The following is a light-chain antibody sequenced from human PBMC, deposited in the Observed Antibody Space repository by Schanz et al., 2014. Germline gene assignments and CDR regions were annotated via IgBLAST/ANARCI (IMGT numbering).Light chain of an antibody. CDR3: SSCTYTSTFYV. CDR1: SSNIGSNT. CDR2: SNN. J-gene: IGLJ1*01. Sequence: QSVLTQPPSASGTPGQRVTISCSGSSSNIGSNTVNWYQQLPGTAPKLLIYSNNQRPSGVPDRFSGSKSGTSASLAISGLQAEDEADYYCSSCTYTSTFYVFGTGTKLTVL. V-gene: IGLV1-44*01.